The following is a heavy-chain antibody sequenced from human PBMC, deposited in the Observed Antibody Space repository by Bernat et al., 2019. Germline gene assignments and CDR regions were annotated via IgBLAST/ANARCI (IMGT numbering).Heavy chain of an antibody. D-gene: IGHD3-22*01. Sequence: QLQLQESGSGLVKPSQTLSLTCAVSGGSISSGGYSWSWIRQPPGKGLGWIGYIYHSGSTYYNPSLKSRVTISVDRSKTKFSLKLSYVTAADTAVYYCARVKGPYYDSSGYPDYWGQGTLVTVSS. CDR3: ARVKGPYYDSSGYPDY. CDR2: IYHSGST. J-gene: IGHJ4*02. CDR1: GGSISSGGYS. V-gene: IGHV4-30-2*01.